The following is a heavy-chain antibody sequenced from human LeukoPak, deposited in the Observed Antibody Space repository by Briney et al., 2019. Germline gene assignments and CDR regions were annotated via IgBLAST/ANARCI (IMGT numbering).Heavy chain of an antibody. CDR2: MNPNRGNT. D-gene: IGHD6-19*01. Sequence: ASLRVSCKASGYTFTNYDINWVRQSTGQRLKWMGWMNPNRGNTGYAQKFQGRVTLTRNTSITTAYMELSSLRSEDTAAYYCARAPSWGGLSSGSYYFDYWGQGALVTVSS. J-gene: IGHJ4*02. CDR1: GYTFTNYD. V-gene: IGHV1-8*03. CDR3: ARAPSWGGLSSGSYYFDY.